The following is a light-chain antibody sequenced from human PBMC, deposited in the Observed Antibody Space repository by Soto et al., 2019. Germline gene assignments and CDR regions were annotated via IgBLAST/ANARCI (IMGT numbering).Light chain of an antibody. CDR1: QSISSY. J-gene: IGKJ4*01. Sequence: IVLTQSPATLSLSPGERATLSCRARQSISSYLAWYQQKPGQAPRLLISDVSNRATGIPARISGSGSGTDFTLTISSLEPDDFAVYYCQQRSNWPLTFGGGTKVEIK. V-gene: IGKV3-11*01. CDR3: QQRSNWPLT. CDR2: DVS.